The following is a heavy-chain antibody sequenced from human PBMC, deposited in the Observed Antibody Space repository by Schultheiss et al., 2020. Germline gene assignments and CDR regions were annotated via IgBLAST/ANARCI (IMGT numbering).Heavy chain of an antibody. CDR3: AKTNGYASRPFDY. D-gene: IGHD2-8*01. CDR2: ISWNSGSI. V-gene: IGHV3-9*01. Sequence: GGSLRLSCAASGFTFDDYAMHWVRQAPGKGLEWVSGISWNSGSIGYADSVKGRFTISRDNAKNSLYLQMNSLRAEDTALYYCAKTNGYASRPFDYWGQGTLVTVSS. J-gene: IGHJ4*02. CDR1: GFTFDDYA.